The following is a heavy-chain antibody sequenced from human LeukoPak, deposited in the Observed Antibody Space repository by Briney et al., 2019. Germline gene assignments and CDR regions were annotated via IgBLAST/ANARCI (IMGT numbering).Heavy chain of an antibody. CDR3: ARGAYGDK. D-gene: IGHD4-17*01. J-gene: IGHJ4*02. CDR1: GYTLTSYG. Sequence: GASVKVSCEASGYTLTSYGINWMRQAPGQGLEWMGWISTQSGNTNYAQKVQGRLTLTTDRSTSTAYMELRSLRSDDTAVYYCARGAYGDKWGQGTMVTVSS. CDR2: ISTQSGNT. V-gene: IGHV1-18*01.